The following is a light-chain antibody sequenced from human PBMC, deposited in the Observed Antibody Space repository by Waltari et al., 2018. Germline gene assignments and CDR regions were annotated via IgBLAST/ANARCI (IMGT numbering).Light chain of an antibody. CDR3: QQRSHWPT. CDR1: QSVSSY. V-gene: IGKV3-11*01. J-gene: IGKJ4*01. CDR2: DAS. Sequence: EIVLTQSPATLSLSPGERATLSCRASQSVSSYLAWYQQKPGKAPRLLIYDASNRATGIPARFRGSGSGTDFTLTISSLEPEDFAVYYCQQRSHWPTFGGGTKVEIK.